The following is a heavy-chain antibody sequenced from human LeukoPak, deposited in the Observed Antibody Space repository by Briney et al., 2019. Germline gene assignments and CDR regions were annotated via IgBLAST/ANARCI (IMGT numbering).Heavy chain of an antibody. D-gene: IGHD1-26*01. CDR2: INPDGSEK. CDR1: RTTFIHYW. J-gene: IGHJ6*03. CDR3: ARDVRNRVGLNYYHQYMDV. V-gene: IGHV3-7*01. Sequence: GGSLRLSCAASRTTFIHYWMSWVGQAPGKGLEGVAHINPDGSEKYYVDSVKGRFIISRDNAENSVYLHMNSLRADDTAVYYCARDVRNRVGLNYYHQYMDVWGKGTTVTVSS.